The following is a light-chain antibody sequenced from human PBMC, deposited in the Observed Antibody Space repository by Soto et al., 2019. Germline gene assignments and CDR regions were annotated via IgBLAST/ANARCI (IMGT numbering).Light chain of an antibody. J-gene: IGKJ1*01. Sequence: DIQMTPAPSTLSASVGDRVTIACXASQVIRTWVAWYQQKPGKAPKLLIYRESTLESGVSARFSGSRSGPDFTLTISSLQPDDFATYYCQQYDDYPWTFGQGTKVDIK. CDR2: RES. CDR3: QQYDDYPWT. CDR1: QVIRTW. V-gene: IGKV1-5*03.